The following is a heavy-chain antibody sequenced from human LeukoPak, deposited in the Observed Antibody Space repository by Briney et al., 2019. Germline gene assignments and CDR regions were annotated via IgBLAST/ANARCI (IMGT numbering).Heavy chain of an antibody. CDR2: ISGDGGST. CDR3: AKGPGRTYYFDY. D-gene: IGHD1-14*01. CDR1: GFTFDDYA. Sequence: RGSLRLSCAAFGFTFDDYAMLWVRQAPGKGLDWVSLISGDGGSTYYADSVKARFTISRDNSKNSLYLQMNSLRTEDTALYYCAKGPGRTYYFDYWGQGTLVTVSS. V-gene: IGHV3-43*02. J-gene: IGHJ4*02.